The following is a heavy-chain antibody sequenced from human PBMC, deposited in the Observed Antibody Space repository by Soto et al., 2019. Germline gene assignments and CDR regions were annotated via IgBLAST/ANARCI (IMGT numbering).Heavy chain of an antibody. CDR2: IYYSGST. J-gene: IGHJ4*02. CDR3: ARDADGGSWDY. CDR1: GGSISSGGYY. V-gene: IGHV4-61*08. Sequence: ASETLSLTCTVSGGSISSGGYYWSWIRQHPGKGLEWIGYIYYSGSTNYNPSLTSRVTISVDTSKNQFSLKLSSVTAADTAVYYCARDADGGSWDYWGQGTLVTVSS. D-gene: IGHD2-15*01.